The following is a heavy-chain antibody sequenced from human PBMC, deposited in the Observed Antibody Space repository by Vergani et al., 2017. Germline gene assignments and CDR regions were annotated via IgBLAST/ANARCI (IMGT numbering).Heavy chain of an antibody. V-gene: IGHV1-69*02. CDR2: IIPILGIA. D-gene: IGHD3-10*01. CDR3: GRGDQYYYGSGSYYCY. CDR1: GGTFSSYT. Sequence: QVQLVQSGAEVKKPGSSVKVSCKASGGTFSSYTISWVRQAPGQGLEWMGRIIPILGIANYAQKFQGRVTSTADKSTSTAYMELSSLRSEDTAVYYCGRGDQYYYGSGSYYCYWGQGTLVTVSS. J-gene: IGHJ4*02.